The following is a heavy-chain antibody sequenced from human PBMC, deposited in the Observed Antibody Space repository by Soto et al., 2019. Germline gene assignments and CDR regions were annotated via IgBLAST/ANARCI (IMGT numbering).Heavy chain of an antibody. Sequence: EVQVLESGGGLVQPGGSLRLSCEASGFTFSGIMMTWIRQAPGKGPEWVSTIASDGGTYYADSVKGRFAMSRDTSKSTLYLQMNNLGAEDTAAYYCAPHVSCSGGRCQYDAFDIRGQGTMVTVSS. D-gene: IGHD2-15*01. CDR2: IASDGGT. J-gene: IGHJ3*02. CDR1: GFTFSGIM. V-gene: IGHV3-23*01. CDR3: APHVSCSGGRCQYDAFDI.